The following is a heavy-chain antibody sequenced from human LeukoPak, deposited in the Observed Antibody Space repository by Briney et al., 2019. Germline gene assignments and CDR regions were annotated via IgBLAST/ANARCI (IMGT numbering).Heavy chain of an antibody. Sequence: GGSLRLSCAASGFTFSSYGIHWVRQAPGKGLEWVAVISYDGSNKYYADSVKGRFTISRDNSKNTLYLQMNNLRAEDTAVYYCARYPLGYCSSTSCYTFDYWGQGTLVTVSS. CDR1: GFTFSSYG. CDR2: ISYDGSNK. D-gene: IGHD2-2*02. J-gene: IGHJ4*02. CDR3: ARYPLGYCSSTSCYTFDY. V-gene: IGHV3-30*03.